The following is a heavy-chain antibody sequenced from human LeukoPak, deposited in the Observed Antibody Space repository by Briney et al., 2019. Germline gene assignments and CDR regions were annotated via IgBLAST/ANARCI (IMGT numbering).Heavy chain of an antibody. Sequence: PGGSLRLSCAASGFTFSGSAMHWVRQASGKGLEWVGRIRSKANSYATAYAASVKGRFTISRDDSKNTAYLQMNSLRAEDTAVYYCAKVASVYCSGGSCYSDYWGQGTLVTVSS. CDR1: GFTFSGSA. J-gene: IGHJ4*02. CDR2: IRSKANSYAT. V-gene: IGHV3-73*01. CDR3: AKVASVYCSGGSCYSDY. D-gene: IGHD2-15*01.